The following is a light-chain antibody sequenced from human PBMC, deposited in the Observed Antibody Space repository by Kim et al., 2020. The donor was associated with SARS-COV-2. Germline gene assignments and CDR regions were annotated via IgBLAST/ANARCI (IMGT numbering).Light chain of an antibody. J-gene: IGKJ1*01. V-gene: IGKV1-39*01. CDR2: AAS. CDR3: QQSYRTPRT. Sequence: DIQMTQSPSSLSASVGDRVTITCRASQSISSYLNWYQQKPEKAPKLLIYAASSLQSGVPSRFSGSGSGTDFTLTISSLQPEDFATYYCQQSYRTPRTFGQGTKVDIK. CDR1: QSISSY.